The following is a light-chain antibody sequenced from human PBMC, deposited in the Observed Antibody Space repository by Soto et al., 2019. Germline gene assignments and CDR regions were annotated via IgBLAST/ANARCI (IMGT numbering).Light chain of an antibody. V-gene: IGKV1-5*03. Sequence: IQMTQSPSTLSASVGDRVTFTCRASLTISTWLAWYQQKPGEAPKLLIYKASTLEVGVPSRFSASGSGTEFTLTINTLQPADFATYYCQQYNSYPWTFGQGTKV. J-gene: IGKJ1*01. CDR2: KAS. CDR3: QQYNSYPWT. CDR1: LTISTW.